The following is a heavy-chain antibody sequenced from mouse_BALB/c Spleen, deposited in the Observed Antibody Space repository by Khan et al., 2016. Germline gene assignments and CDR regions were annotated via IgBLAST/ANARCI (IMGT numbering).Heavy chain of an antibody. V-gene: IGHV14-1*02. CDR1: GFNIKDYY. D-gene: IGHD1-2*01. CDR2: IDPENGNT. Sequence: VRLQQSGAELVRPGALVKLSCKASGFNIKDYYMHWVKQRPEQGLEWIGWIDPENGNTIYDPKFQGKASITADTSSNTAYLQLSSLTSEDTDVYYCARSTATYFDYWGQGTTLTVSS. CDR3: ARSTATYFDY. J-gene: IGHJ2*01.